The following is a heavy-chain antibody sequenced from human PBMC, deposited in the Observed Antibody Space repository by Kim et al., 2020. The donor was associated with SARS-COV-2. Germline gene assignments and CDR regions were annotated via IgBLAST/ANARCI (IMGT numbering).Heavy chain of an antibody. V-gene: IGHV7-4-1*02. J-gene: IGHJ4*02. D-gene: IGHD7-27*01. CDR3: ARDPTWGLYYFDY. Sequence: YAQGFTGRFVFSLDTSVSTAYLQISSLKAEDTAVYYCARDPTWGLYYFDYWGQGTLVTVSS.